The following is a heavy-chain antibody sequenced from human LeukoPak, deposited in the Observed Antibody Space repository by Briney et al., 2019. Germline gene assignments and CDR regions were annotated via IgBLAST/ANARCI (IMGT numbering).Heavy chain of an antibody. Sequence: SETLSLTCTVSGGSISSSSYYWGWIRQPPGKGLEWIGEINHSGSTNYNPSLKSRVTISVDTSKNQFSLKLSSVTAADTAVYYCARGRLRGYQDYWGQGTLVTVSS. D-gene: IGHD4-23*01. J-gene: IGHJ4*02. CDR1: GGSISSSSYY. CDR3: ARGRLRGYQDY. CDR2: INHSGST. V-gene: IGHV4-39*07.